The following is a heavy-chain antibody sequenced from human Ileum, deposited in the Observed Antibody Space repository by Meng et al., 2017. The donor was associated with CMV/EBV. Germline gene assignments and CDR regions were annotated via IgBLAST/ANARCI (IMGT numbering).Heavy chain of an antibody. D-gene: IGHD1-26*01. Sequence: ASVKVSCKASAYTFITYDINWGRQASGQGLEWMGWMNPNSGNTGYAQKFQGRVTMTRNNSINTAYIELSSLESEDTDVYYCVRRGYSGSAGCYFTFDSWGQGTLVTVSS. J-gene: IGHJ5*01. CDR2: MNPNSGNT. V-gene: IGHV1-8*01. CDR1: AYTFITYD. CDR3: VRRGYSGSAGCYFTFDS.